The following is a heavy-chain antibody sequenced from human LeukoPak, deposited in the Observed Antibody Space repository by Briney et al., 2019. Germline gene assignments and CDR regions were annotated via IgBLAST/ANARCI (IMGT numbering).Heavy chain of an antibody. J-gene: IGHJ4*02. CDR3: ARHGSYDSSGYYLGIFDY. V-gene: IGHV1-69*04. Sequence: SVKVSCKASGGTFSSYAISWVRQAPGQGLEWMGRIIPILGIANYAQKFQGRVTITADKSTSTAYMELSSLRSEDTAVYYCARHGSYDSSGYYLGIFDYWGQGTLVTVSS. CDR2: IIPILGIA. CDR1: GGTFSSYA. D-gene: IGHD3-22*01.